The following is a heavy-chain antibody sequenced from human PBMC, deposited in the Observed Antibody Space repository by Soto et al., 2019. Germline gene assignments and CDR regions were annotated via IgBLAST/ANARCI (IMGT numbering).Heavy chain of an antibody. D-gene: IGHD6-13*01. J-gene: IGHJ5*02. CDR2: ISAYNGNT. CDR3: ARDVAAVWFDP. Sequence: ASVKVSCTASGYTFTIYGISWVRQAPGQGLEWMGWISAYNGNTNYAQKLQGRVTMTTDTSTSTAYMELRSLRSDDTAVYYCARDVAAVWFDPWGQGTLVTVSS. CDR1: GYTFTIYG. V-gene: IGHV1-18*01.